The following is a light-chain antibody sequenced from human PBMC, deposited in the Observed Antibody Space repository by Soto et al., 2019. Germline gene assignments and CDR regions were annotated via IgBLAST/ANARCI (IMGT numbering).Light chain of an antibody. Sequence: DIVMTQSPLSLPVTPGEPASISCRSSQSLLHSNGYNYLDWYLQKPGQSPQLLIYLGSNRASGVPDRFSGSGSGTDFTLKISRVEAEDVGVYYCMQALHTPYTFGQATKLEIK. V-gene: IGKV2-28*01. CDR1: QSLLHSNGYNY. CDR2: LGS. J-gene: IGKJ2*01. CDR3: MQALHTPYT.